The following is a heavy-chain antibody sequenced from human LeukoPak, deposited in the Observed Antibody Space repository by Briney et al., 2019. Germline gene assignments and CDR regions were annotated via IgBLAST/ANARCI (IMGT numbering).Heavy chain of an antibody. CDR3: ARGGGRDTAMTHFGY. Sequence: SETLSLTCTVSGGSISNYYWNWIRQPAGKGLEWIGRIYSSGNTNYNPSLKSRVTMSVDTSKNQFSLKLNSVTAADTAVYYCARGGGRDTAMTHFGYWGQGTLVTVSS. CDR1: GGSISNYY. CDR2: IYSSGNT. J-gene: IGHJ4*02. D-gene: IGHD5-18*01. V-gene: IGHV4-4*07.